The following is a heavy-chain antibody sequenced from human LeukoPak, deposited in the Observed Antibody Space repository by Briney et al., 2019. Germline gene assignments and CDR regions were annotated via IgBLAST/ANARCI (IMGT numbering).Heavy chain of an antibody. CDR2: LNEDGGIT. D-gene: IGHD3-16*01. CDR3: TRDIGGRSAY. V-gene: IGHV3-74*01. Sequence: GGSLRLSCEGSGYSFSSFWMHWVRHAPGEGLVWVSRLNEDGGITNYADFAKGRFTISRDNARNTLYLQMNSLSADETAVYYCTRDIGGRSAYWGQGALVTVSS. CDR1: GYSFSSFW. J-gene: IGHJ4*02.